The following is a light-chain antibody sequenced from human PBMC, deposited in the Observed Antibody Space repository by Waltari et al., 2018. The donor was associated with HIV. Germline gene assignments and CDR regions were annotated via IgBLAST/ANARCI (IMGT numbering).Light chain of an antibody. V-gene: IGKV3-11*01. CDR3: QHRSSWLPYT. J-gene: IGKJ2*01. Sequence: ELVLTQSPVTLSLSQGERGTLPCRASQSVSDYLAWYQQKPGQAPRLLIYDASNRATGIPARFSGSGSGTDFTLTISSLEPEDFAVYYCQHRSSWLPYTFGQGTKLEIK. CDR1: QSVSDY. CDR2: DAS.